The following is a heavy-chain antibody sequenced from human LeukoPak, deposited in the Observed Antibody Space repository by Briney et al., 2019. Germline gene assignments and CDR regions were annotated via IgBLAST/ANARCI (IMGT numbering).Heavy chain of an antibody. Sequence: PGGSLRLSCAASGFTFSTYNMLWVRQTPGKGLEFLFYIKSGGNAVHYADSVKDRFTFSRDNAKNSLYLQMTGLRVEDSGIYYCARVGSRGDWFDYWGRGTRSPSPQ. J-gene: IGHJ5*01. V-gene: IGHV3-48*01. D-gene: IGHD1-26*01. CDR2: IKSGGNAV. CDR3: ARVGSRGDWFDY. CDR1: GFTFSTYN.